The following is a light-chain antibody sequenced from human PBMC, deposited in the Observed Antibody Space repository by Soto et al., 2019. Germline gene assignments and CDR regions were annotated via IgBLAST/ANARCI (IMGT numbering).Light chain of an antibody. J-gene: IGLJ1*01. V-gene: IGLV2-8*01. CDR1: SSDVGGYKY. CDR3: SSYAGSNNYV. CDR2: AVN. Sequence: QSVLTQPPSASGSPGQSVTISCTGTSSDVGGYKYVSWYQQYPGKAPKLMIYAVNKRPSGVPDRFSGSKSGNTASLTVSGLRAEDEADYYCSSYAGSNNYVFGTGTKVTLL.